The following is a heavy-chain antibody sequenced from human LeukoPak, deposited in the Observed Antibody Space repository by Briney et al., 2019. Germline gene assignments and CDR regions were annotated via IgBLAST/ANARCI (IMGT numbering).Heavy chain of an antibody. CDR2: ISSSGNTI. CDR1: GFTFSSYS. V-gene: IGHV3-48*04. Sequence: GGSLRLSCAASGFTFSSYSMNWVRQAPGKGLEWVSYISSSGNTIYYADSVKGRFAISRDNAKNSLYLQMNSLRAEDTAVYYCARASSGRHFDYWAREPWSPSPQ. J-gene: IGHJ4*02. CDR3: ARASSGRHFDY. D-gene: IGHD1-26*01.